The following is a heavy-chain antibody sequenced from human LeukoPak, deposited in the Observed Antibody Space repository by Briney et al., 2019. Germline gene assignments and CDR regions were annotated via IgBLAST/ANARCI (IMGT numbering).Heavy chain of an antibody. CDR2: INSDGSST. Sequence: GGPLRLSCAASGFTFSSYWMHWVRQAPGKGLVWVSRINSDGSSTSYADSVKGRFTISRDNAKNTLYLQMNSLRAEDTAVYYCARVQGYSGYDYFDYWGQGILVTVSS. CDR1: GFTFSSYW. J-gene: IGHJ4*02. V-gene: IGHV3-74*01. CDR3: ARVQGYSGYDYFDY. D-gene: IGHD5-12*01.